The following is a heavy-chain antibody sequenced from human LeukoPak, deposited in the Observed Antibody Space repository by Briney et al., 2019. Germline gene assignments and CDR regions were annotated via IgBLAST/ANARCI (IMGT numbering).Heavy chain of an antibody. Sequence: GGSLRRSCAASGFTFRSYAMSWVRQAPGKGLEWVSGISGSGGSTYYADSVKGRFTISRDNSKNTLHLQMNSLRAEDTAVYYCAKGPYYYDSSGYPSIWGQGTMVTVSS. D-gene: IGHD3-22*01. CDR3: AKGPYYYDSSGYPSI. J-gene: IGHJ3*02. V-gene: IGHV3-23*01. CDR2: ISGSGGST. CDR1: GFTFRSYA.